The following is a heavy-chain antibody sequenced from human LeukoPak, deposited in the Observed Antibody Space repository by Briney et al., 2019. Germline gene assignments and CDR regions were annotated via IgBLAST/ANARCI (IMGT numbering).Heavy chain of an antibody. CDR2: IYYSGST. D-gene: IGHD2-21*01. CDR3: ARVANIRMGVGYNYYYYMDV. J-gene: IGHJ6*03. V-gene: IGHV4-59*01. CDR1: GGSITSDN. Sequence: PSETLSLTCTVSGGSITSDNWSWIRQPPGKGLEWIGFIYYSGSTNYNPSLKGRLTISLGTSQNQFSLKLNSVTAADTAVYYCARVANIRMGVGYNYYYYMDVWGKGTTVTVSS.